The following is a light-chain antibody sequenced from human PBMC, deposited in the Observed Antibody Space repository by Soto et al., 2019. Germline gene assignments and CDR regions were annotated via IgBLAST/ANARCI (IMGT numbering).Light chain of an antibody. Sequence: DIQMTQSPPSLSGFVGDRVSITCQSSQDIKSNLNWYQQKPGEAPKLLISDVSNLETGVPSRFRGSGSGTYFTFSISSLQPEDFATYYCQHYDSALTWTFGQGTKVEIK. CDR2: DVS. J-gene: IGKJ1*01. V-gene: IGKV1-33*01. CDR1: QDIKSN. CDR3: QHYDSALTWT.